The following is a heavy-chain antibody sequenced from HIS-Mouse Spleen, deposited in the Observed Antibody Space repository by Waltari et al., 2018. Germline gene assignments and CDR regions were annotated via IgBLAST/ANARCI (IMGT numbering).Heavy chain of an antibody. CDR1: GYTFTGYY. V-gene: IGHV1-2*02. CDR2: INPNSGGT. J-gene: IGHJ6*02. Sequence: QVQLVQSGAEVKKPGASVKVSCKASGYTFTGYYMHWVRQAPGPGLEWMGWINPNSGGTNYAQKFQGRVTMTRDTSISTAYMELSRLRSDDTAVYYCARVDNYYGSGSHYYYGMDVWGQGTTVTVSS. CDR3: ARVDNYYGSGSHYYYGMDV. D-gene: IGHD3-10*01.